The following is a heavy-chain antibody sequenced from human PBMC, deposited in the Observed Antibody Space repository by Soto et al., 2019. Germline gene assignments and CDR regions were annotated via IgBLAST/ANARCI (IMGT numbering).Heavy chain of an antibody. CDR1: GFTFSSYA. CDR3: VNWPMDYDFWSGYYSPNFDGMDV. J-gene: IGHJ6*02. Sequence: EVQLLESGGGLVQPGGSLRLSCAASGFTFSSYAMSWVRQAPGKGLEWVSAISGSGGSTYYADSVTGRFTISRDNSKNTLYLEMNSLSAEDTAVYYCVNWPMDYDFWSGYYSPNFDGMDVWGQGTTVTVSS. D-gene: IGHD3-3*01. V-gene: IGHV3-23*01. CDR2: ISGSGGST.